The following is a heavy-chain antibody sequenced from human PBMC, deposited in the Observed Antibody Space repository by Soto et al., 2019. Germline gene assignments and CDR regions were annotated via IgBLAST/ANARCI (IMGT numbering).Heavy chain of an antibody. Sequence: QVQLQESGPGLVKPSQTLSLTCTVSGGSISSGGYYWSWIRQHPGKGLEWLGYIYYSGSTYYNPSLKSRVTLSVATSKNQCPLELSSVTAADTAVYYCARGAYYYDSSGYYPLSYWGQGTLVTVSS. J-gene: IGHJ4*02. D-gene: IGHD3-22*01. V-gene: IGHV4-31*03. CDR3: ARGAYYYDSSGYYPLSY. CDR1: GGSISSGGYY. CDR2: IYYSGST.